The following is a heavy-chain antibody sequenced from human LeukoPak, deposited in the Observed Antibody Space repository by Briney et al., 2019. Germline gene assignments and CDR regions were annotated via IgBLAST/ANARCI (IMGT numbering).Heavy chain of an antibody. D-gene: IGHD3-10*01. V-gene: IGHV4-38-2*01. Sequence: PSETLSLTCAVSGYSLSSGYYWGWIRQPPGKGLEWIGSIFHSGSTYYNPSHKSRVNMSVDTSKNQISLKLSSVTAADTAVYYCARASGSYGSGSYYYYGMDVWGKGTTVTVSS. CDR1: GYSLSSGYY. CDR3: ARASGSYGSGSYYYYGMDV. CDR2: IFHSGST. J-gene: IGHJ6*04.